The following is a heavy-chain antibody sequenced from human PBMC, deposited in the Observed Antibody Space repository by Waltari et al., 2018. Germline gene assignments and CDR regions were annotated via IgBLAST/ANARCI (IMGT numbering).Heavy chain of an antibody. V-gene: IGHV1-2*06. CDR1: GYTFTEYY. J-gene: IGHJ5*02. Sequence: QVLLLQSGPEGKKLAASVKVSRRASGYTFTEYYILWVRQAPGQGLQWMGRINPKNGETSYTQEFQGRVTMTSDTSINTAFMELTSLRTDDTATYYCTKYARFTMFGVVFGPDWFDPWGQGTLVTVSS. CDR3: TKYARFTMFGVVFGPDWFDP. D-gene: IGHD3-3*01. CDR2: INPKNGET.